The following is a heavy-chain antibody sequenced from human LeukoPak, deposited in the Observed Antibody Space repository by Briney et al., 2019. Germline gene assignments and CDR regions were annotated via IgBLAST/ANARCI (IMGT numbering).Heavy chain of an antibody. J-gene: IGHJ3*02. CDR1: GGSISSGDYY. CDR3: ARESGSSRRDAFDI. Sequence: TLSLTCTVSGGSISSGDYYWSWIRQPPGKGLEWIGYIYYSGSTYYNPSLKSRVTISVDTSKNQFSLKLSSVTAADTAVYYCARESGSSRRDAFDIWGQGTMVTVSS. CDR2: IYYSGST. D-gene: IGHD1-26*01. V-gene: IGHV4-30-4*01.